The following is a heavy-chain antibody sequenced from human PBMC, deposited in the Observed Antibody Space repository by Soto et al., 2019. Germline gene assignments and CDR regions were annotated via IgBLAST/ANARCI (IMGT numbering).Heavy chain of an antibody. CDR2: INPNSGGT. D-gene: IGHD3-10*01. Sequence: ASVKVSCKASGYTFTGYYMHWVRQAPGQGLEWMGWINPNSGGTNYAQKFQGRVTMTRDTSISTAYMELSRLRSDDTAVYYCARDRPTRGNSPIYSGMDVWGQGTTVTVS. V-gene: IGHV1-2*02. CDR1: GYTFTGYY. CDR3: ARDRPTRGNSPIYSGMDV. J-gene: IGHJ6*02.